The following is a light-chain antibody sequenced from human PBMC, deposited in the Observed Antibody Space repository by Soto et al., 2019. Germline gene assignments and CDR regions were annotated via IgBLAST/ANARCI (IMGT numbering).Light chain of an antibody. V-gene: IGKV1-5*03. CDR3: QQYSDHWT. CDR2: KAS. J-gene: IGKJ1*01. Sequence: DIQLTQSPSTLSASVGDRFTITFRASLSIINWLAWYQQKSGKGPKLLIYKASNLQTGVPSRFSGSGYGTEFTLTISSLQPDDVATYYCQQYSDHWTFGQGTKVDIK. CDR1: LSIINW.